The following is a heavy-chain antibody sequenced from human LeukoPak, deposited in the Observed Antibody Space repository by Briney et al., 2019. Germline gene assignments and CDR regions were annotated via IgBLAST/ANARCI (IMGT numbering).Heavy chain of an antibody. V-gene: IGHV4-39*07. CDR2: IYYGRSP. Sequence: SETLSLTCTVSDGSISSNNFYWGWIRQPPGKRLEWIGDIYYGRSPYYNPSLKSRVTISVDTSKNQFSLKLSSVTAADTAVYYCARGKPYGSFDYWGQGTLVTVSS. D-gene: IGHD3-10*01. CDR1: DGSISSNNFY. J-gene: IGHJ4*02. CDR3: ARGKPYGSFDY.